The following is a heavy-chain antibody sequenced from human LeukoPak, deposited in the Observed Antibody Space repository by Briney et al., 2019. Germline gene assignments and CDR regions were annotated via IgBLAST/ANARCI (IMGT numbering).Heavy chain of an antibody. J-gene: IGHJ5*01. CDR2: INPSVGGT. V-gene: IGHV1-46*01. Sequence: ASVKVCCKASGYTFTNYYVHWVRQARGPGLEWMGIINPSVGGTTYAQTSQGRVTMTRDTSTTTVYMALSSLRSEDTAVYYCAKSPCGGGTCYSVGFDSWGQGTLVTVSS. CDR3: AKSPCGGGTCYSVGFDS. CDR1: GYTFTNYY. D-gene: IGHD2-15*01.